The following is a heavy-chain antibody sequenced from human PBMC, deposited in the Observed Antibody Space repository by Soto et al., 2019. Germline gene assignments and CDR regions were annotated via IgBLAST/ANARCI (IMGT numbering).Heavy chain of an antibody. CDR1: GFTFSSYA. Sequence: EVQLLESGGGLVQPGGSLRLSCAASGFTFSSYAMSWVRQAPGTGLEWVSAISGSGGSTYYADSVKGRFIISRNTSSITLYLQMNTLTAEDTAVYDCACSSWYAPPYWGQGTLVTVSS. J-gene: IGHJ4*02. CDR2: ISGSGGST. D-gene: IGHD6-13*01. V-gene: IGHV3-23*01. CDR3: ACSSWYAPPY.